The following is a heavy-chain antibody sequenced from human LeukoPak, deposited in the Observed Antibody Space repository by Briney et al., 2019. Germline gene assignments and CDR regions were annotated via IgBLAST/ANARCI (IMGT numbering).Heavy chain of an antibody. CDR2: IYPGDSDT. Sequence: GESLKISCKASGYSFSTHWIAWVRQMPGKGLEWMGIIYPGDSDTRYSPSFQGQVTISADKSITTAYLQWSSLKASDTAMYYCARSDSTVRGPDYWGQGTLVTVSS. CDR3: ARSDSTVRGPDY. J-gene: IGHJ4*02. D-gene: IGHD3-10*01. V-gene: IGHV5-51*01. CDR1: GYSFSTHW.